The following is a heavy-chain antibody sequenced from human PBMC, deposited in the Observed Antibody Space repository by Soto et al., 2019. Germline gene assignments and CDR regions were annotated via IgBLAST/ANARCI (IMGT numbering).Heavy chain of an antibody. J-gene: IGHJ4*02. V-gene: IGHV3-15*01. D-gene: IGHD3-3*01. Sequence: SLRLSCAASELPLSNAKMSWVRQAPGKGLEWVGWITNRNEGGTTEYAAPVRGRFTISRDDSKNVLFLDMVSLKTEDTGVYFCTTMPGITFYGVVLDYWGQGTPVTVSS. CDR2: ITNRNEGGTT. CDR3: TTMPGITFYGVVLDY. CDR1: ELPLSNAK.